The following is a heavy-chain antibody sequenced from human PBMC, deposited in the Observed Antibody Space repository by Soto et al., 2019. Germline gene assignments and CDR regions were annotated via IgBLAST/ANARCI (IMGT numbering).Heavy chain of an antibody. CDR2: IIPIFGTA. J-gene: IGHJ3*02. Sequence: GASVKVSCKASGGTFSSYAISWVRQAPGQGLEWMGGIIPIFGTANYAQKFQGRVTITADESTSTAYMELSSLRSEDTAVYYCARDSGYSSGWYYAFDIWGQGTMVTVSS. CDR3: ARDSGYSSGWYYAFDI. CDR1: GGTFSSYA. V-gene: IGHV1-69*13. D-gene: IGHD6-19*01.